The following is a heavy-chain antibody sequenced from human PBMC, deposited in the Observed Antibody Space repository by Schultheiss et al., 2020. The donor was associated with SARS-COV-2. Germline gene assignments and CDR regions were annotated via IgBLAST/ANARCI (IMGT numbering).Heavy chain of an antibody. CDR2: ISYDGSNK. Sequence: GESLKISCAASGFTFSSYAMHWVRQAPGKGLEWVAVISYDGSNKYYADSVKGRFTISRDNSKNTLYLQMNSLRAEDTAVYYCARVYGYCTNGVCFYYYYYYMDVWGKGTTVTVSS. D-gene: IGHD2-8*01. V-gene: IGHV3-30*04. J-gene: IGHJ6*03. CDR1: GFTFSSYA. CDR3: ARVYGYCTNGVCFYYYYYYMDV.